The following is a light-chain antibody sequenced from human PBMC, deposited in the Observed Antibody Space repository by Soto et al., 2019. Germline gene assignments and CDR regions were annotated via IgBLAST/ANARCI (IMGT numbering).Light chain of an antibody. Sequence: QSALTQPASVSGSPGQSITISCTGTSSDVGGYNYVSWYQQHPGKAPKLMIYEVSNRPSGVSNRFSGSKSGNTASLTISGRQAEDEADYSCSSYTSSSLYVFGTGTKLTVL. CDR3: SSYTSSSLYV. J-gene: IGLJ1*01. V-gene: IGLV2-14*01. CDR2: EVS. CDR1: SSDVGGYNY.